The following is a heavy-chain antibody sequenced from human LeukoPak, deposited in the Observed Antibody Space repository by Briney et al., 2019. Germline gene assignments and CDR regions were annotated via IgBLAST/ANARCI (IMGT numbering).Heavy chain of an antibody. D-gene: IGHD6-13*01. CDR3: ARDRHGYFDY. CDR2: ISHNGETK. CDR1: GFTFSDHY. Sequence: GGSLRLSCAAFGFTFSDHYMIWLRQAPGKGLEAISYISHNGETKYYADSVKGRLSISRDNAKSSLYLQMNSLRVEDTAVYYCARDRHGYFDYWGQGTLVTVSS. J-gene: IGHJ4*02. V-gene: IGHV3-11*01.